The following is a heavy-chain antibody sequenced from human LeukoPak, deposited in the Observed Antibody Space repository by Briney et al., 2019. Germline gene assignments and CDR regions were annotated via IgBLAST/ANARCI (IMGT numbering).Heavy chain of an antibody. CDR3: ARQYSSGWNYYYGMDA. CDR1: GDSVSSNSAA. Sequence: SQTLSLTCAISGDSVSSNSAAWHWIRQSPSRGLEWLGRTYYRSKWYNDHAVSVKSRIIINPDTSKNQFSLQLNSVTPEDTAVYYCARQYSSGWNYYYGMDAWGQGTTVTVSS. J-gene: IGHJ6*02. V-gene: IGHV6-1*01. D-gene: IGHD6-19*01. CDR2: TYYRSKWYN.